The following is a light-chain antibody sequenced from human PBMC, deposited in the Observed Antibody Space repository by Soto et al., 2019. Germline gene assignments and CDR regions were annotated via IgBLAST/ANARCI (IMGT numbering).Light chain of an antibody. CDR2: DAS. Sequence: DIQMTQSPSTLSGSVGDRVTITCRASQTISSWLAWYQQKPGKAPKLLIYDASSLESGVPSRFSGSGSGTEFTLTISSLQPDDFATYYCQQYNSYPTFGPGTKVDIK. CDR1: QTISSW. V-gene: IGKV1-5*01. J-gene: IGKJ3*01. CDR3: QQYNSYPT.